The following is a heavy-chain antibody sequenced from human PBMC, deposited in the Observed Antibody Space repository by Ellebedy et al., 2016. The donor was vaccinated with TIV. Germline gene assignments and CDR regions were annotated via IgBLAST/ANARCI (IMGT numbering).Heavy chain of an antibody. CDR2: INPNSGYT. CDR1: GYSFTAYF. V-gene: IGHV1-2*06. Sequence: ASVKVSCKTSGYSFTAYFLHWVRQAPGQGLEWMGRINPNSGYTTYAQKFLGRVTLTRDTSISTAYMGLSRLRSDDTAIYYCARAYYYDSIAYYFDSWGQGTLVTVSS. CDR3: ARAYYYDSIAYYFDS. J-gene: IGHJ4*02. D-gene: IGHD3-22*01.